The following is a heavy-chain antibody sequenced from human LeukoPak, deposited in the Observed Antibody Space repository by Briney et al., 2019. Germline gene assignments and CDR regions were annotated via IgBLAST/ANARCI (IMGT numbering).Heavy chain of an antibody. CDR3: ARAWRHDYVWGSYRYGPLGY. Sequence: GGSLRLSCAASGFTVSSNYMSWVRQAPGKGLEWVSVIYSGGSTYYADSVKGRFTISRDNSKNTLYLQMNSLRAEDTAVYYCARAWRHDYVWGSYRYGPLGYWGQGTLVTVSS. J-gene: IGHJ4*02. V-gene: IGHV3-66*01. CDR1: GFTVSSNY. CDR2: IYSGGST. D-gene: IGHD3-16*02.